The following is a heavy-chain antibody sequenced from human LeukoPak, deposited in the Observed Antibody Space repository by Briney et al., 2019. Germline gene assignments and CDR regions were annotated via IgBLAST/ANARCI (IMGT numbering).Heavy chain of an antibody. Sequence: SETLSLTCAVYGGSFSGYYWGWIRQPPGKGLEWIGEINHSGSTNYNPSLKSRVTISVDTSKNQFSLKLSSVTAADTAVYYCARDHSSSWYGYTTNWFDPWGQGTLVTVSS. CDR2: INHSGST. CDR3: ARDHSSSWYGYTTNWFDP. V-gene: IGHV4-34*01. J-gene: IGHJ5*02. CDR1: GGSFSGYY. D-gene: IGHD6-13*01.